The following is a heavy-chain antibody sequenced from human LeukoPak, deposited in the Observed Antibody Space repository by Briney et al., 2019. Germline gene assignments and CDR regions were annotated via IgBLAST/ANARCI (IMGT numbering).Heavy chain of an antibody. Sequence: GGSLRLSCAASGFTFNTYDMNWVRQAPGKGLEWVSYISSSGSIIYYADSVKGRFTISRDSAKNSLYLQMNSLRAEDTAVYYCARGAYYYDSSGYYGAFDIWGQGTMVTVSS. D-gene: IGHD3-22*01. V-gene: IGHV3-48*03. CDR3: ARGAYYYDSSGYYGAFDI. CDR1: GFTFNTYD. CDR2: ISSSGSII. J-gene: IGHJ3*02.